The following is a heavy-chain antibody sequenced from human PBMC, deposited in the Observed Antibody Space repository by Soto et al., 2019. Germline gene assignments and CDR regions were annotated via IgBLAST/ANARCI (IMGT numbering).Heavy chain of an antibody. J-gene: IGHJ4*02. CDR3: AKDTARVNPLYYFDY. CDR2: ISWNSGSI. V-gene: IGHV3-9*01. CDR1: GFTFDDYA. Sequence: EVQLVESGGGLVQPGRSLRLSCAASGFTFDDYAMHWVRQAPGKGLEWVSGISWNSGSIGYADSVKGRFTISRHNAKNSLYLQMNSLRAEDTALYYCAKDTARVNPLYYFDYWGQGTLVTVSS.